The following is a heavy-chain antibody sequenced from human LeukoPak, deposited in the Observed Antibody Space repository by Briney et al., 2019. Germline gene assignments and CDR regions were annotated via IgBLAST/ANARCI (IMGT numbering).Heavy chain of an antibody. V-gene: IGHV3-48*03. CDR1: GFTFSRFE. CDR2: ISGSGSSI. Sequence: GGSLRLSCVASGFTFSRFEMNWVRQAPGKGLEWVSYISGSGSSIYYADSVKGRFTISRDNSKNTLYLQMNSLRAEDTAVYYCAKDHDYYASGPIWGQGTMVTVSS. CDR3: AKDHDYYASGPI. J-gene: IGHJ3*02. D-gene: IGHD3-10*01.